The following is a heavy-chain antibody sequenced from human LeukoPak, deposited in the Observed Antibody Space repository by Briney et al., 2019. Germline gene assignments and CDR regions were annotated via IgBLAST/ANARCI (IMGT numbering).Heavy chain of an antibody. CDR1: EFTFSTYH. Sequence: PGGSLRLSCAASEFTFSTYHMHWVRQAPGKGLEWVSSLSSSSSSFIYYAHSVKGRFTISRDNAKNSLYLQMNSLRAEDTAVYYCARGTYWSPLDFDYWGQGTLVTVSS. CDR3: ARGTYWSPLDFDY. J-gene: IGHJ4*02. V-gene: IGHV3-21*01. CDR2: LSSSSSSFI. D-gene: IGHD1-1*01.